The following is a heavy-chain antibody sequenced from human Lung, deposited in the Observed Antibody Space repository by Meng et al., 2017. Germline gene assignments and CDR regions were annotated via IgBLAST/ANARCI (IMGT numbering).Heavy chain of an antibody. V-gene: IGHV1-18*04. J-gene: IGHJ4*02. CDR3: ARGTPGRSYSDF. Sequence: QVHPVQSGADVKKPGASVKVSCKSSDYTFTGYGVSWVRQAPGQGLGWMAWLGAHDGDRSHAPRFQGRVTVTADRLTATSFMELRNLRYDDTAVYYCARGTPGRSYSDFWGQGTLVTVSS. CDR1: DYTFTGYG. D-gene: IGHD3-10*01. CDR2: LGAHDGDR.